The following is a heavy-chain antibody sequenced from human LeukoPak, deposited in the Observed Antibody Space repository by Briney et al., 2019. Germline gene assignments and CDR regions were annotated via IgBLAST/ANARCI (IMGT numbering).Heavy chain of an antibody. D-gene: IGHD4-17*01. J-gene: IGHJ1*01. Sequence: PFETLSLTRAVYGGSFSGYYWSWIRQPPGKGLEWIGEINHSGSTNYNPSLKSRVTILVDTSKNQFSLKLSSVTAADTAVYYCARGHSPVTTKVSYFQHWGQGTMVTVSS. CDR3: ARGHSPVTTKVSYFQH. V-gene: IGHV4-34*01. CDR2: INHSGST. CDR1: GGSFSGYY.